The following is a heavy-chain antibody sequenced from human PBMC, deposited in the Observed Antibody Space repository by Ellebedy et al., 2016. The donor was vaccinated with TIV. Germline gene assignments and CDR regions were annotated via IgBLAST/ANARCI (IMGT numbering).Heavy chain of an antibody. Sequence: GESLKISCAASGFTFSTYSMNWVRQAPGKGLEWVSSIASTSTYIYYPDSVKGRFTISRDNSMKTLNLQMNSLRAEDTALYYCTYSSSCDYWGQGTLVTVSS. CDR3: TYSSSCDY. CDR1: GFTFSTYS. D-gene: IGHD6-6*01. V-gene: IGHV3-21*04. J-gene: IGHJ4*02. CDR2: IASTSTYI.